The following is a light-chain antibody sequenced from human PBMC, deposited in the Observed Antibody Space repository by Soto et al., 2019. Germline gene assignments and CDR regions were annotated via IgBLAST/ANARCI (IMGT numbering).Light chain of an antibody. Sequence: QSALTQPASVSGSPGQSITISCTGTSSNVGGYNDVSWYQQHPGKAPKLMIYDVSHRPSGVSNRFSGSNSGNTASLTISGLQAEDEADYYCSSYTSSSTVVFGGWTKLTVL. CDR1: SSNVGGYND. V-gene: IGLV2-14*01. CDR2: DVS. J-gene: IGLJ3*02. CDR3: SSYTSSSTVV.